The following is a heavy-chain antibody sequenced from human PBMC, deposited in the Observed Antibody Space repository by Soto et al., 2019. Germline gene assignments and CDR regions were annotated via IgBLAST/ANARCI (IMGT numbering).Heavy chain of an antibody. CDR3: ARGYDFWSGYYYPYGMDV. CDR2: INSDGSST. Sequence: GSLRLSCAASGFTFSSYWMHWVRQAPGKGLVWVSRINSDGSSTSYADSVKGRFTISRDNAKNTLYLQMNSLRAEDTAVYYCARGYDFWSGYYYPYGMDVRGQGTTVTVSS. V-gene: IGHV3-74*01. D-gene: IGHD3-3*01. J-gene: IGHJ6*02. CDR1: GFTFSSYW.